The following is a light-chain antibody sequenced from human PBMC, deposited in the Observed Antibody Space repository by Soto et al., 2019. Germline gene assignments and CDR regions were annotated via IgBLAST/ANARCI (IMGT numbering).Light chain of an antibody. J-gene: IGKJ5*01. V-gene: IGKV3D-20*02. CDR2: DAS. CDR3: QQRSNWLIT. Sequence: EIVLTQSPGTLSLSPGERATLSCRASPSVSGSNLAWYQQKPGQAPRLLVYDASYRATGIPARFSGSGSGTDFTLTIRSLEPEDFAVYYCQQRSNWLITFGQGTRLEIK. CDR1: PSVSGSN.